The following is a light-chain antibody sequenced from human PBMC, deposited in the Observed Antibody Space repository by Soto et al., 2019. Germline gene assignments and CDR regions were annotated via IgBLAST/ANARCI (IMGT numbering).Light chain of an antibody. CDR2: SAS. CDR3: QQSYSTPMYT. CDR1: QSISNY. V-gene: IGKV1-39*01. J-gene: IGKJ2*01. Sequence: DIYLIQSPSSLSASVGDRVSITCRASQSISNYLNWYQQKPGKAPNLLIYSASTLQSGVPSRFSGSGSGTDFTLTISSLEPEDFATYHCQQSYSTPMYTFGQGTLLEVK.